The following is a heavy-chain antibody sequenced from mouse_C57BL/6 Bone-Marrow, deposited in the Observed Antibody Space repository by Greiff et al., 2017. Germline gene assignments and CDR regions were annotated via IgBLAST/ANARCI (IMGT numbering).Heavy chain of an antibody. CDR3: ARDVLDWYFDV. CDR1: GYTFTSYW. CDR2: IHPNSGST. D-gene: IGHD1-1*01. V-gene: IGHV1-64*01. Sequence: QVQLKQPGAELVKPGASVKLSCKASGYTFTSYWMHWVKQRPGQGLEWIGMIHPNSGSTNYNEKFKSKATLTVDKSSSTAYMQLSSLTSEDSAVYDCARDVLDWYFDVWGTGTTVTVSS. J-gene: IGHJ1*03.